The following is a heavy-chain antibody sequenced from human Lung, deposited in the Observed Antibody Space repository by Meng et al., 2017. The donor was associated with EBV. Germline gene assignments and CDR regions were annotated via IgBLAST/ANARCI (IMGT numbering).Heavy chain of an antibody. V-gene: IGHV4-4*07. Sequence: VRWRGWGPGRLSPSWLRSPTGCVAGDSNSDSVWNGFGQPAGKGVEWMGRIYSSGITNYNPSIQSRVTIAVATSKTHFSLKLYSESAAYAAVYYWARESFNSGWYSDYWGQGTLVTVSS. CDR3: ARESFNSGWYSDY. D-gene: IGHD6-19*01. J-gene: IGHJ4*02. CDR2: IYSSGIT. CDR1: GDSNSDSV.